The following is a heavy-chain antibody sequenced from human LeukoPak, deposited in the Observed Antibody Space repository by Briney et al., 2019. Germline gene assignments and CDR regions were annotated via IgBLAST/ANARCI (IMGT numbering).Heavy chain of an antibody. J-gene: IGHJ4*02. CDR2: INHSGST. D-gene: IGHD5-24*01. CDR3: ARTSRDGYDY. V-gene: IGHV4-34*01. CDR1: GGSFSGYY. Sequence: SETLSLTCAVYGGSFSGYYWSWIRQPPGKGLEWIGEINHSGSTNYNPSLKSRVTISVDTSKNQFSLKLSSVTAADTAVYYCARTSRDGYDYWGQGTLVTASS.